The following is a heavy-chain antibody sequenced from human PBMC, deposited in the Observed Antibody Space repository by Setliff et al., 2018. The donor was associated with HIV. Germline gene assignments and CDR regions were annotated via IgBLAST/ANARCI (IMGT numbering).Heavy chain of an antibody. V-gene: IGHV3-30*02. D-gene: IGHD4-17*01. CDR1: GFNFRNYG. CDR2: IRYDDTFK. J-gene: IGHJ3*02. CDR3: AKVLPSHTDGAFDI. Sequence: GGSLRLSCVASGFNFRNYGMHWVRQAPGKGLEWVAFIRYDDTFKHYVDSVKGRFTISRDNSKNTVSLQMNSLRVEDTAVYYCAKVLPSHTDGAFDIWGQGTMVTVSS.